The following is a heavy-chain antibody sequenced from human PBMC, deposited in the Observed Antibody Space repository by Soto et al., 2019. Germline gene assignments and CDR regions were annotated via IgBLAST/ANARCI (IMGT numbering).Heavy chain of an antibody. D-gene: IGHD2-2*01. J-gene: IGHJ5*02. Sequence: GESLKISCTGFGYTFTTFWISWVRQMPGRGLEWMGRIDPRGSYTNYSPSFQGHVTISADKSISTAYLQWGSLKASDTAMYYCARLYCSSSTCDSWFDPWGQGTLVTVSS. V-gene: IGHV5-10-1*01. CDR1: GYTFTTFW. CDR3: ARLYCSSSTCDSWFDP. CDR2: IDPRGSYT.